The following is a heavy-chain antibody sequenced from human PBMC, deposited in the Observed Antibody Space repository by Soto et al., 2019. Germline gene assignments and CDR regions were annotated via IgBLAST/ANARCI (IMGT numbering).Heavy chain of an antibody. CDR1: GFTFSSYA. D-gene: IGHD3-3*01. V-gene: IGHV3-23*01. Sequence: EVQLLESGGGLAQPGGSQRLSCTASGFTFSSYAMTWVRQAPGKGLEWVSSISGSGGATYYADSVKGRFTISRDDSKNMLFLQMDSLRAEDTALYYCAKAGRPFFDLWSENRFDPWGQGTLVTVSS. J-gene: IGHJ5*02. CDR2: ISGSGGAT. CDR3: AKAGRPFFDLWSENRFDP.